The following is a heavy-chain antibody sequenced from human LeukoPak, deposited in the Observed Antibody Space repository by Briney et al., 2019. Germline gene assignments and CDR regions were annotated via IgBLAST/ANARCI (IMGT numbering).Heavy chain of an antibody. CDR2: IYHSGST. J-gene: IGHJ4*02. D-gene: IGHD4-11*01. CDR3: ARANSNYLFDY. V-gene: IGHV4-39*07. Sequence: SETLSLTCAVSGGSISSSSYYWGWIRQPPGKGLEWIGEIYHSGSTNCDPSLKSRVTMSVDKSRNQFSLKLNSVTAADTAVYYCARANSNYLFDYWGQGTLVTVSS. CDR1: GGSISSSSYY.